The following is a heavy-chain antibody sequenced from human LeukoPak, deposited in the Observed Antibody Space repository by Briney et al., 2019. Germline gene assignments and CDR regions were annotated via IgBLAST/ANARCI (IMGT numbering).Heavy chain of an antibody. CDR3: AKDYSNYNYFDY. CDR2: ISGSGGSS. Sequence: PGGSLRLSCAASGFTFSSYAMSWVRQAPGKGLEWVSAISGSGGSSYYADSVKGRFTISRDNSKNTLYLQMNSLRAEDTAVYYCAKDYSNYNYFDYWGQGTLVTVSS. J-gene: IGHJ4*02. CDR1: GFTFSSYA. D-gene: IGHD4-11*01. V-gene: IGHV3-23*01.